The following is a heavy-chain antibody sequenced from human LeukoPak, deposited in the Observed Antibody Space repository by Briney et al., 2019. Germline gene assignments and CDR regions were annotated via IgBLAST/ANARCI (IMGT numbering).Heavy chain of an antibody. CDR3: ARGPGTYYFDY. CDR2: VNHSGST. J-gene: IGHJ4*02. V-gene: IGHV4-34*01. CDR1: GFTFSSYA. D-gene: IGHD3-10*01. Sequence: GSLRLSCAASGFTFSSYAMSWVRQAPGKGLEWIGEVNHSGSTNYNPSLKSRVTISVDTSKNQFSLKLSSVTAADTAVYYCARGPGTYYFDYWGQGTLVTVSS.